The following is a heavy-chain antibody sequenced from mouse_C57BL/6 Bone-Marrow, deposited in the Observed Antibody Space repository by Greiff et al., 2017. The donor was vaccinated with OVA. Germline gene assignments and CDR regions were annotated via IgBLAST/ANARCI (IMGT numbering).Heavy chain of an antibody. CDR3: ARDSIDYDGSSYWYFEV. V-gene: IGHV1-19*01. CDR1: GYTFTDYY. CDR2: INPYNGGT. Sequence: VQLQQSGPVLVKPGASVKMSCKASGYTFTDYYMNWVKQSHGKSLEWIGVINPYNGGTSYNQKFKGKATLTVDKSSSTAYMELNSLTSEDSAVYYCARDSIDYDGSSYWYFEVWGTGTTVTVSS. J-gene: IGHJ1*03. D-gene: IGHD1-1*01.